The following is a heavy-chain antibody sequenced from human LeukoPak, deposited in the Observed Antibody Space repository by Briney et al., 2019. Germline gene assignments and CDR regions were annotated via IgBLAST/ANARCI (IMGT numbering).Heavy chain of an antibody. D-gene: IGHD6-25*01. CDR1: GFTFSSYS. V-gene: IGHV3-21*01. CDR3: ARDLCSTGIDY. J-gene: IGHJ4*02. Sequence: GGSLRLSCAASGFTFSSYSMNWVRQAPGKGLEWVSSISSSSSYIYYADSVKGRFTISRDNAKNSLYLQMNSLRAEDTAVYYCARDLCSTGIDYWGQGTLVTVSS. CDR2: ISSSSSYI.